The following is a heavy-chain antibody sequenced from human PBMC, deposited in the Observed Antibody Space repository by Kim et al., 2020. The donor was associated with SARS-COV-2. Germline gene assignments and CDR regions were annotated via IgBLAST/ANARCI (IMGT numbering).Heavy chain of an antibody. CDR1: GYTFTSYA. V-gene: IGHV7-4-1*02. CDR3: ARGEIGYGDRYIDY. D-gene: IGHD4-17*01. Sequence: ASVKVSCKASGYTFTSYAMNWVRQAPGQGLEWMGWINTNTGNPTYAQGFTGRFVFSLDTSVSTAYLQISSLKAEDTAVYYCARGEIGYGDRYIDYWGQGTLVTVSS. CDR2: INTNTGNP. J-gene: IGHJ4*02.